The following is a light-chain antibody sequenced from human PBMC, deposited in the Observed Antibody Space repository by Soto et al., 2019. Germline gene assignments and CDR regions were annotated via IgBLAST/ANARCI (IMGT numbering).Light chain of an antibody. Sequence: QSALTQPASVSGSPGQSITISCTGTSSDVGGFTYVSWYQHHPGKAPKLMIYEVSNRPSGVSYRFSGSKSGNTASLTISGLQAEDEADYYCNSYTTSSTVVFGGGTKLTVL. J-gene: IGLJ2*01. CDR1: SSDVGGFTY. CDR2: EVS. CDR3: NSYTTSSTVV. V-gene: IGLV2-14*01.